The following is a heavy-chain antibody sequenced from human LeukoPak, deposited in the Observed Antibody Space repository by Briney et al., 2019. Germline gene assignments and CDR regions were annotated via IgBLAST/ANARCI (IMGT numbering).Heavy chain of an antibody. CDR1: GGSFSTYA. CDR3: ARDPLRSTWSNYYNALDV. V-gene: IGHV1-18*01. Sequence: ASVKVSCKASGGSFSTYAISWVRQAPGQGLEWVGWISAYNGNTDYAQKLQDRVTMTTDTSTSTAYMELRGLTSDDTAVYYCARDPLRSTWSNYYNALDVWGQGTTVTVSS. D-gene: IGHD2-2*01. J-gene: IGHJ6*02. CDR2: ISAYNGNT.